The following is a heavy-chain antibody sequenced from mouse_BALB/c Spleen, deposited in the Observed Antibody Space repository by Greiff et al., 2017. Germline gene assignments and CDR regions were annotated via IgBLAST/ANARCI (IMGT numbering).Heavy chain of an antibody. D-gene: IGHD1-1*01. CDR1: GFAFSSYD. CDR3: ARQGITTVVARDYYAMDY. CDR2: ISSGGGST. V-gene: IGHV5-12-1*01. Sequence: DVQLVESGGGLVKPGGSLKLSCAASGFAFSSYDMSWVRQTPEKRLEWVAYISSGGGSTYYPDTVKGRFTISRDNAKNTLYLQMSSLKSEDTAMYYCARQGITTVVARDYYAMDYWGQGTSVTVSS. J-gene: IGHJ4*01.